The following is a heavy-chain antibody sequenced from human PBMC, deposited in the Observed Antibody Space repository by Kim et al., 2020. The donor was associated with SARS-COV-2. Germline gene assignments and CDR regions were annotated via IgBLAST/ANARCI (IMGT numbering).Heavy chain of an antibody. Sequence: GGSLRLSCAASGFTFSDYYMNWIRQAPGKGLEWVSSISTVGGIIYYADSVKGRFTISRDNAKNSLYLQMNSLRAKDTAVYYCARSGWGDYWGQGTLVTVSS. CDR3: ARSGWGDY. CDR1: GFTFSDYY. D-gene: IGHD3-16*01. J-gene: IGHJ4*02. CDR2: ISTVGGII. V-gene: IGHV3-11*01.